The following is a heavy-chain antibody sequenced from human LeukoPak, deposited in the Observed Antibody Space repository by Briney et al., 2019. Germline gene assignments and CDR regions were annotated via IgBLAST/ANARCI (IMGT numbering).Heavy chain of an antibody. CDR2: INPNSGGT. D-gene: IGHD2-8*01. J-gene: IGHJ4*02. V-gene: IGHV1-2*02. CDR3: AREDIVLMVYAINYFDY. CDR1: GYTFTGYY. Sequence: ASVKVSCKASGYTFTGYYKHWVRQAPGQGLEWMGWINPNSGGTNYAQKFQGRVTMTRDTSISTAYMELSRLRSDDTAVYYCAREDIVLMVYAINYFDYWGQGTLVTVSS.